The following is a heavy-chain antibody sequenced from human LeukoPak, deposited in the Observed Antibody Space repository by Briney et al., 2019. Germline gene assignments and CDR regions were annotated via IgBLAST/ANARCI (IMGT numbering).Heavy chain of an antibody. CDR1: GFTFSSYG. Sequence: GGSLRLSCAASGFTFSSYGMHWVRPAPGKGLEWVAVMSYDGSNKYYADSVKGRFTISRDNSKNTLYLQMNSLRAEDTAVYYCAKVGDDYGDYFFDYWGQGTLVTVSS. J-gene: IGHJ4*02. CDR3: AKVGDDYGDYFFDY. CDR2: MSYDGSNK. V-gene: IGHV3-30*18. D-gene: IGHD4-17*01.